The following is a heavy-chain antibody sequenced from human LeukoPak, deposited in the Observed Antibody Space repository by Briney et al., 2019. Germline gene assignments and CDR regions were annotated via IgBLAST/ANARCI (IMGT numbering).Heavy chain of an antibody. CDR1: GGTFSTYV. V-gene: IGHV1-69*04. CDR2: IIPILGIA. CDR3: ASGYSYGHDAFDI. J-gene: IGHJ3*02. Sequence: ASVKVSCKASGGTFSTYVITWVRQAPGQGLEWMGRIIPILGIANYAQKFQGRVTITADKSTSTAYMELSSLRSEDTAVYYCASGYSYGHDAFDIWGQGTMVTVSS. D-gene: IGHD5-18*01.